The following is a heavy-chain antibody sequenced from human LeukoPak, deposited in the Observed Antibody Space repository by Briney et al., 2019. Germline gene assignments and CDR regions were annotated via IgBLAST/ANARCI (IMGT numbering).Heavy chain of an antibody. CDR3: ARVRTKTIFGASDAFDL. Sequence: EASVKVSCTASGYSFTGYYIHWVRQAPGQGLAWMGWINPNTGGTNFAPKFQSRLTLTSDTPMRTAYMELSSLKSDDTAVYYCARVRTKTIFGASDAFDLWGQGTLVTVSS. J-gene: IGHJ3*01. CDR1: GYSFTGYY. V-gene: IGHV1-2*02. D-gene: IGHD3-3*01. CDR2: INPNTGGT.